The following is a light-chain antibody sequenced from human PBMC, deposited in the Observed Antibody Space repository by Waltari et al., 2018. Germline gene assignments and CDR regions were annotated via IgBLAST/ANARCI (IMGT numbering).Light chain of an antibody. J-gene: IGKJ5*01. CDR2: AAS. V-gene: IGKV3D-15*01. Sequence: EIVLTQSPATLSVSPGERVILSCRASQNIAGNLAWYQQIPGQPPRLLIYAASNRATGIPDRFSGSGSGTDFSLTISDLQSEDFAVYFCQQYNDWLPITFGQGTRLE. CDR3: QQYNDWLPIT. CDR1: QNIAGN.